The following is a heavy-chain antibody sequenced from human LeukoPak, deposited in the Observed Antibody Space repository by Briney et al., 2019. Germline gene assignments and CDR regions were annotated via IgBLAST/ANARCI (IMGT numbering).Heavy chain of an antibody. D-gene: IGHD3-10*01. J-gene: IGHJ4*02. CDR2: ISASGGTT. CDR1: GITFSGYA. Sequence: GGSRRLSCAASGITFSGYAMTWVRQAPGKGLEWVSFISASGGTTSYADFVKGRFTISRDNSQNTLYLQMDSLRAEDTAVYYCAYGSGSYYNVPTPFDYWGQRTLVTVSS. CDR3: AYGSGSYYNVPTPFDY. V-gene: IGHV3-23*01.